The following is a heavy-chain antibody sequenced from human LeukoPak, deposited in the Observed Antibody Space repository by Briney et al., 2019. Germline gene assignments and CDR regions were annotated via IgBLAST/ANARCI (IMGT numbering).Heavy chain of an antibody. Sequence: GGSLRLSCAASGFTFSSYGMSWVRQAPGKGLEWVGRTRNKANSYTTEYAASVKGRFTISRDDSKNSLYLQMNSLKTEDTAVYYCARERSGSYTYWGQGTLVTVSS. CDR2: TRNKANSYTT. CDR3: ARERSGSYTY. CDR1: GFTFSSYG. D-gene: IGHD1-26*01. V-gene: IGHV3-72*01. J-gene: IGHJ4*02.